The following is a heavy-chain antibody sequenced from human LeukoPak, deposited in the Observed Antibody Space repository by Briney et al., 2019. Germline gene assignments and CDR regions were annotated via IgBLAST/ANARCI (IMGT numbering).Heavy chain of an antibody. CDR1: GGSISSYY. CDR2: IYTSGST. CDR3: ARTSAAGSWFDP. Sequence: SETLSLTCTVSGGSISSYYWSWIRQPPGKGLEWIGYIYTSGSTNYNPSLKSRVTISVDTSKNQFSLKLSSVTAADTAVYYCARTSAAGSWFDPWGQGTLVTASS. V-gene: IGHV4-4*09. D-gene: IGHD6-13*01. J-gene: IGHJ5*02.